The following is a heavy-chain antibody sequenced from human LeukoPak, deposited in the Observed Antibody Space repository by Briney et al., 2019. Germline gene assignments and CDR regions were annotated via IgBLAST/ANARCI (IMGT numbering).Heavy chain of an antibody. Sequence: PGGSLRLSCVVSGFTFGNNDMHWVRQTIGKGLEWVSAIGSAGDTYYADSVKGRFTISRENAKQSLYLQMNSLRADDTAVYYCVRQPDSARYGFDYWGQGTQVTVSS. CDR3: VRQPDSARYGFDY. V-gene: IGHV3-13*01. D-gene: IGHD1-14*01. CDR1: GFTFGNND. J-gene: IGHJ4*02. CDR2: IGSAGDT.